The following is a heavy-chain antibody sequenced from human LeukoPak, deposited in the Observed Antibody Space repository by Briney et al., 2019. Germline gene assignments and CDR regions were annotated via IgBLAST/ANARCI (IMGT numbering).Heavy chain of an antibody. D-gene: IGHD4-17*01. CDR2: IYYSGST. CDR3: ARTSGMTTVYFYYMDA. CDR1: GGSISSYY. Sequence: PSETLSLTCTVSGGSISSYYWSWIRQPPGKGLEWIGYIYYSGSTNYNPSLKSRVTISVDTSKNQFSLKLSSVTAADTAVYYCARTSGMTTVYFYYMDAWGKGTTVTVSS. V-gene: IGHV4-59*01. J-gene: IGHJ6*03.